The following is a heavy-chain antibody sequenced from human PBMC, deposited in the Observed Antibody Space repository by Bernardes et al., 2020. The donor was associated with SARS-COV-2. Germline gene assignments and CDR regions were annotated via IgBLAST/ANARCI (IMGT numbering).Heavy chain of an antibody. CDR1: GYTFTSYG. CDR2: ISADNGNT. D-gene: IGHD5-18*01. V-gene: IGHV1-18*01. J-gene: IGHJ5*02. CDR3: ATVVGYSYGGGWFDP. Sequence: ASVKVSCKASGYTFTSYGISWVRQAPGQGLEWMGWISADNGNTNYAQKLQGRVTMTTDTSTSTAYMELRSLRYDDTAVYYCATVVGYSYGGGWFDPWGQGTLVTVSS.